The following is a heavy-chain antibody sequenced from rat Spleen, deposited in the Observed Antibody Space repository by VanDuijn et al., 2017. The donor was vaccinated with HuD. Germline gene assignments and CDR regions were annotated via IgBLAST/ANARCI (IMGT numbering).Heavy chain of an antibody. Sequence: QVQLKESGPGLVKPSLTLSLTCTVSGFSLSNYGVFWVRQPPGKGLEWMGVIWGNGNANYNSALKSRLSISRDTYKNQVFLKMNSLQTDDTGTYYCTIHPRYWGQGVMVTVSS. CDR2: IWGNGNA. D-gene: IGHD3-1*01. V-gene: IGHV2-13*01. CDR1: GFSLSNYG. J-gene: IGHJ2*01. CDR3: TIHPRY.